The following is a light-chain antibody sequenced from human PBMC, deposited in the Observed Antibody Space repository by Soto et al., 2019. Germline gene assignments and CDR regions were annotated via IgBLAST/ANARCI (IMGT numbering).Light chain of an antibody. Sequence: EVVMTQSPLSLPVTLGPPASISCRSNQSLVHSDGIAYFSWFQQRPGRSPRRLIYEVSNRDSGVPARFSGSGSGTDCALKISRVEAEDVGVYYCMQGTHWPITFGQGTRLEIK. V-gene: IGKV2-30*02. J-gene: IGKJ5*01. CDR1: QSLVHSDGIAY. CDR3: MQGTHWPIT. CDR2: EVS.